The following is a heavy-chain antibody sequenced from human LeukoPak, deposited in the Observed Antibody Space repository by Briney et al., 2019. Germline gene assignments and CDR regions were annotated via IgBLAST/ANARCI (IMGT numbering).Heavy chain of an antibody. CDR2: IYYSGST. J-gene: IGHJ3*02. V-gene: IGHV4-59*01. CDR3: ARVDILGIDAFDI. D-gene: IGHD1-26*01. Sequence: PSETLSLTCSLSGGSISSYYWSWIRQPPGKGLEWIGYIYYSGSTNYNPSLKSRVTISVDTSKNQFSLKLSSVTAADTAVYYCARVDILGIDAFDIWGQGTMVTVSS. CDR1: GGSISSYY.